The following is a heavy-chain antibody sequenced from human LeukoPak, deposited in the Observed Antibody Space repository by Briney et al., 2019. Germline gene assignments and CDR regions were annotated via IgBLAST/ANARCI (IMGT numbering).Heavy chain of an antibody. CDR1: GLTFSSYA. CDR3: AKDYIVAAPTGFDY. V-gene: IGHV3-23*01. CDR2: ISGSGGNT. D-gene: IGHD6-13*01. Sequence: GGSLRLSCAASGLTFSSYAMSWVRQAPGKWLEWVSAISGSGGNTYYADSVKGQFTISKDNSKNTLYLQMNSLRAEDTAVYYCAKDYIVAAPTGFDYWGPGTLVTVSS. J-gene: IGHJ4*02.